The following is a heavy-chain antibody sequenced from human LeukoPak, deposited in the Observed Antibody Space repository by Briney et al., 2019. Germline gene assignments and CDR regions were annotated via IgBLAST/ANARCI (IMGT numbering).Heavy chain of an antibody. CDR1: GFTVSSNY. Sequence: PGGSLRLSCAASGFTVSSNYMSWVRQAPGKGLEWVSVIYSGGSTYYADSVKGRFTISRDNSKNTLYLQMNSLRAEDTAVYYRASGWFGELTLGYWGQGTLVTVSS. CDR2: IYSGGST. D-gene: IGHD3-10*01. J-gene: IGHJ4*02. CDR3: ASGWFGELTLGY. V-gene: IGHV3-66*01.